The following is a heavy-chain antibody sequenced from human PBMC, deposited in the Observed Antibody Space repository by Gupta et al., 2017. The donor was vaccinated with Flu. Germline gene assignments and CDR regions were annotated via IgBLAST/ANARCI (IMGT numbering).Heavy chain of an antibody. CDR3: ARGRRYCSSTSCEYWFDP. V-gene: IGHV4-30-4*01. CDR2: IYYSGST. Sequence: GKGLEWIGYIYYSGSTYYNPSLKSRVTISVDTSKNQFSLKLSSVTAADTAVYYCARGRRYCSSTSCEYWFDPWGQGTLVTVSS. D-gene: IGHD2-2*01. J-gene: IGHJ5*02.